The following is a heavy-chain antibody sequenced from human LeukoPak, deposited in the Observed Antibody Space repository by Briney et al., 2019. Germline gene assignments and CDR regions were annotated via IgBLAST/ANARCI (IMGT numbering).Heavy chain of an antibody. CDR2: ISGSGGST. V-gene: IGHV3-23*01. J-gene: IGHJ1*01. Sequence: PGGSLRFSGAAPGFTFSSYTMSWVRKAPGKGLEWVSAISGSGGSTYYADSVKGRFTISRDNSKNTLYLQMNSLRAEDTAVYYCATYSSLNTREFQYWGQGTLVTVSP. CDR1: GFTFSSYT. D-gene: IGHD3-22*01. CDR3: ATYSSLNTREFQY.